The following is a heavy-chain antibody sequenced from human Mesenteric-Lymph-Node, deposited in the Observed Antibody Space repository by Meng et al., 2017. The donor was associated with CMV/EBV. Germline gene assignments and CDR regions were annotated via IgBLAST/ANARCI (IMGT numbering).Heavy chain of an antibody. Sequence: SETLSLTCTVSGGSISSGGYYWSWIRQHPGKGLEWIGYIYYSGSTYYNPSLKSRVTISVDTSKNQFSLKLSSVTAADTAVYYCARGLYIVVVPAAISWFDPWGQGTLVTVSS. J-gene: IGHJ5*02. V-gene: IGHV4-31*03. CDR2: IYYSGST. D-gene: IGHD2-2*01. CDR1: GGSISSGGYY. CDR3: ARGLYIVVVPAAISWFDP.